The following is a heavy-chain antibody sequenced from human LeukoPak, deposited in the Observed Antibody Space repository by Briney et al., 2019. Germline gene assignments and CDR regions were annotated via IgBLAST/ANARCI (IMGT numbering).Heavy chain of an antibody. D-gene: IGHD5-24*01. Sequence: GESLKISCKGSGYSFTSYWIGWVRQMPGKGLEWMGITYPGDSDTRYSPSFQGQVTISADKSISTAYLQWSSLKASDTAMYYCVRHAPWRATGSTYYYYMDVWGKGTTVTISS. CDR2: TYPGDSDT. CDR1: GYSFTSYW. CDR3: VRHAPWRATGSTYYYYMDV. J-gene: IGHJ6*03. V-gene: IGHV5-51*01.